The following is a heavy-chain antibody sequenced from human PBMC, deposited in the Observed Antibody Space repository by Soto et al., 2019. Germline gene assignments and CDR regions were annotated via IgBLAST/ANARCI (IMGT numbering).Heavy chain of an antibody. J-gene: IGHJ5*02. V-gene: IGHV3-66*01. CDR2: IYSGGST. Sequence: GSLRLSCAASGFTVSSNYMSWVRQAPGKGLEWVSVIYSGGSTYYADSVKGRFTISRDNSKNTLYLQMNSLRAEDTAVYYCARITMVRGVLNWFDPWGQGTLVTVSS. D-gene: IGHD3-10*01. CDR1: GFTVSSNY. CDR3: ARITMVRGVLNWFDP.